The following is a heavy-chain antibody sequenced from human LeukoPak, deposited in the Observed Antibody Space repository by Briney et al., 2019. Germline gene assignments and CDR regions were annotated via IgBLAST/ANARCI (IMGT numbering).Heavy chain of an antibody. V-gene: IGHV1-2*02. Sequence: ASVKVSCTASGYTFTGYYMHWVRQAPGQGLEWMGWINPNRGGTNYAQKFKGRGTVTRDTFISTDYMELSRLISDDTAVYYCARISPPDGPLKGDSSGPDYWYFDLWGRGTLVTVSS. CDR1: GYTFTGYY. D-gene: IGHD3-22*01. CDR2: INPNRGGT. CDR3: ARISPPDGPLKGDSSGPDYWYFDL. J-gene: IGHJ2*01.